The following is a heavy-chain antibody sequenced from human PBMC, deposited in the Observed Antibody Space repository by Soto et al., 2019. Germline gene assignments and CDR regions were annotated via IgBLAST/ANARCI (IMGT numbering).Heavy chain of an antibody. CDR3: AREGAHVDTAMEFDY. CDR1: GFTVSSNY. CDR2: IYSGGST. D-gene: IGHD5-18*01. V-gene: IGHV3-66*01. Sequence: EVQLVESGGGLVQPGGSLRLSCAASGFTVSSNYMSWVRQAPGKGLEWVSVIYSGGSTYYADSVKGRFTISRDNSKNTLYLQMNSLRAEDTAVYYCAREGAHVDTAMEFDYWGQGTLVTVSS. J-gene: IGHJ4*02.